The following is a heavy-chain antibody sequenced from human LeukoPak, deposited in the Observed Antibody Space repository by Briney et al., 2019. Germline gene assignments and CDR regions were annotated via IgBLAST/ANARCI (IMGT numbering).Heavy chain of an antibody. Sequence: PGGSLRLSCAASGFAFSSYAMSWVRQAPGKGLEWVSAISGSGGSTYYADSVKGRFTISRDNSKNTLYLQMNSLRAEDTAVYYCAKDVYYSYGMDVWGQGTTVTVSS. J-gene: IGHJ6*02. CDR2: ISGSGGST. CDR1: GFAFSSYA. CDR3: AKDVYYSYGMDV. V-gene: IGHV3-23*01.